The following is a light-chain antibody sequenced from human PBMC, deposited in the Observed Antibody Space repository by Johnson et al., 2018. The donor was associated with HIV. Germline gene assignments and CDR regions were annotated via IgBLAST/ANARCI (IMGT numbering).Light chain of an antibody. CDR3: GTGDSSLGAYV. CDR2: DNN. Sequence: QSVLTQPPSVSAAPGQKVTISCSGSSSNIGNNYVSWYQQLPGTAPKLLIYDNNKRPSGIPDRFSGSKSGTSATLGITGLQTGDEADYYCGTGDSSLGAYVFGTWTKVTVL. J-gene: IGLJ1*01. CDR1: SSNIGNNY. V-gene: IGLV1-51*01.